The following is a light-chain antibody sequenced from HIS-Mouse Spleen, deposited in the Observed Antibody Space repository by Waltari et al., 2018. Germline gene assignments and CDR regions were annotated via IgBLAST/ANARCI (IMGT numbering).Light chain of an antibody. CDR1: QSISSY. Sequence: DIQMTQSPSSLSASVGDRVTITCRASQSISSYLNWYQQKPGKAPKLLIYAASSLQSGVPSKFSGSRSGTDFTLIISSLQPEDFAAYYCQQSYSTPQWTFGQGTKVEIK. CDR2: AAS. V-gene: IGKV1-39*01. J-gene: IGKJ1*01. CDR3: QQSYSTPQWT.